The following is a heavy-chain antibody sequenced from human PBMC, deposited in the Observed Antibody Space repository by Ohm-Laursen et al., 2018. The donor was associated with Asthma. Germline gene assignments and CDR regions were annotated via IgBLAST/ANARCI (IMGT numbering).Heavy chain of an antibody. CDR1: GFTFSAYT. CDR3: ARIGPEWELPGREYSLHH. V-gene: IGHV3-21*01. D-gene: IGHD1-26*01. J-gene: IGHJ1*01. Sequence: SLRLSCSAPGFTFSAYTMNWVRQAPGKGLEWVSSISSRSTYIYYADSVKGRFTISRGNARNSLYLQMNSLRAEDTALYYCARIGPEWELPGREYSLHHWGEGTLVTVSS. CDR2: ISSRSTYI.